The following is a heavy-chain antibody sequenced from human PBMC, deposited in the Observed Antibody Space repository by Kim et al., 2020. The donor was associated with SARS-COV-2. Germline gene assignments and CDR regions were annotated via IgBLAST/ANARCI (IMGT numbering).Heavy chain of an antibody. V-gene: IGHV4-31*03. CDR3: ARCGYGYSPCDY. D-gene: IGHD5-18*01. Sequence: TLSLTCTVSGGPISSGGYYWSWIRQHPGKGLEWIGYIYYSGSTYYNPSLKSRVTISVDTSKNQFSLKLSSVTEADTAEYNCARCGYGYSPCDYWVQGT. J-gene: IGHJ4*02. CDR1: GGPISSGGYY. CDR2: IYYSGST.